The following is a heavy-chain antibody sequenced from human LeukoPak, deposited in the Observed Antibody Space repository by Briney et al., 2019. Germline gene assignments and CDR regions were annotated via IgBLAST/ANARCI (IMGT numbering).Heavy chain of an antibody. V-gene: IGHV3-23*01. Sequence: GGSLRLSCAASGFTFSDYAMSWVRQAPGKGLEWVSTISGSGGSTYYADSVKGRFTISRDSSKNTLCLQMNNLRPEDTAVYYCAKLHNLNCDYWGLGTLVTVSS. CDR3: AKLHNLNCDY. D-gene: IGHD1-14*01. CDR2: ISGSGGST. J-gene: IGHJ4*02. CDR1: GFTFSDYA.